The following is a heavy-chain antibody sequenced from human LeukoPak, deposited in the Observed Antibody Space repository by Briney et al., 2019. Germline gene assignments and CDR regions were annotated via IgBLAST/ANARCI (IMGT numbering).Heavy chain of an antibody. V-gene: IGHV3-30-3*01. CDR2: ISYDGSNK. J-gene: IGHJ2*01. CDR1: GFTFSSYA. D-gene: IGHD3-3*01. CDR3: AREGEGFDFWSGYHDWYFDL. Sequence: PGGSLRLSCAASGFTFSSYAMHWVRQAPGKGLEWVAVISYDGSNKYYADSVKGRFTISRDNSKNTLYLQMNSLRAEDTAVYYCAREGEGFDFWSGYHDWYFDLWGRGTLVTVSS.